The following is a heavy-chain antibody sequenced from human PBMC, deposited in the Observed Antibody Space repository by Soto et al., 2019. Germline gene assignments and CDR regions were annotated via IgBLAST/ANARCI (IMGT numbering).Heavy chain of an antibody. Sequence: PGGSLRLSCSASGFTFSNYAMHWIRQAPGKGLEWVSYISSSSSDTNYADSVKGRFTISRDNAKNSLYLQMNSLRAEDTAVYYCARDLILTGYPNWFDPWGQGTLVTVSS. CDR2: ISSSSSDT. CDR1: GFTFSNYA. V-gene: IGHV3-11*05. J-gene: IGHJ5*02. CDR3: ARDLILTGYPNWFDP. D-gene: IGHD3-9*01.